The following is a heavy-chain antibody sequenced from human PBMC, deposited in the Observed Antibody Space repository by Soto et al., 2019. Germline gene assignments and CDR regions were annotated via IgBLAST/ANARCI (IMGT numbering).Heavy chain of an antibody. V-gene: IGHV1-18*01. CDR2: ISAYNGNT. CDR1: GYTFTSYG. J-gene: IGHJ3*02. CDR3: ARDSETYYYDSSGYYDVRDDAFDI. D-gene: IGHD3-22*01. Sequence: QVQLVQSGAEVKKPGASVKVSCKASGYTFTSYGISWVRQAPGQGLEWMGWISAYNGNTNYAQKLQGRVTMTTDTSTSTAYVELRRLRSDDTDVYYYARDSETYYYDSSGYYDVRDDAFDIWGQGTMVTVS.